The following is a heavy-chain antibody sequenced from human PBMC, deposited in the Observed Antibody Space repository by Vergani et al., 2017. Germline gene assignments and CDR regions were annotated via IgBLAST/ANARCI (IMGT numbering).Heavy chain of an antibody. CDR3: GVIMVRSPRPDNWFDS. J-gene: IGHJ5*01. V-gene: IGHV4-38-2*02. Sequence: QIQLQESGPGLVKPSETLSLTCSVSGYSISRGFYWAWIRQTPAKGLEWIGGMFHTGEASNSPSLQSRVAFSMDTSKNQFSLQLTSVTAADPAVYFCGVIMVRSPRPDNWFDSWGRGTLVTVSS. D-gene: IGHD3-10*01. CDR2: MFHTGEA. CDR1: GYSISRGFY.